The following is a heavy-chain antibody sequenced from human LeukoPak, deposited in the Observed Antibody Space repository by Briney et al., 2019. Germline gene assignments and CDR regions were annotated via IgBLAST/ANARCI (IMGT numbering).Heavy chain of an antibody. CDR2: IIPIFGIA. J-gene: IGHJ3*02. CDR1: GGTFSSYA. D-gene: IGHD5-24*01. V-gene: IGHV1-69*10. CDR3: AREMATISGAFDI. Sequence: SVKVSCKASGGTFSSYAISWVRQAPGQGLEWMGGIIPIFGIANYAQKFQGRVTITADKSTSTAYMELSSLRSEDTAVYYCAREMATISGAFDIWGQGTMVTVSS.